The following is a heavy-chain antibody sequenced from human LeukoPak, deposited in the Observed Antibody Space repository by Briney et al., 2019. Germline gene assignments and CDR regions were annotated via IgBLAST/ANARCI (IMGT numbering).Heavy chain of an antibody. V-gene: IGHV1-2*04. CDR1: GYTFTGYY. Sequence: ASVKVSCKASGYTFTGYYMHWVRQAPGQGLEWMGWINPNSGGTNYAQKFQGWVTMTRDTSISTAYMELSRLRSDDTAVYYCARGDSSSWQDYYGMDVWGQGTTVTVSS. CDR3: ARGDSSSWQDYYGMDV. J-gene: IGHJ6*02. CDR2: INPNSGGT. D-gene: IGHD6-13*01.